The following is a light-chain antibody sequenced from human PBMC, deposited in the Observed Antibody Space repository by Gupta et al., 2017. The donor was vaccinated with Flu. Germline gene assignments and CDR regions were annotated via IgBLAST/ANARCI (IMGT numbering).Light chain of an antibody. V-gene: IGKV3-11*01. CDR3: QQSNNRPWT. CDR2: DAS. Sequence: PATLSLSLGERATISCRASQSVSSYLAWYQQKPGKAPKLLIYDASKRATGIPARFSGSGSGTDFTLTLSSLQPEDFAAYYCQQSNNRPWTFGQGTKVEIK. J-gene: IGKJ1*01. CDR1: QSVSSY.